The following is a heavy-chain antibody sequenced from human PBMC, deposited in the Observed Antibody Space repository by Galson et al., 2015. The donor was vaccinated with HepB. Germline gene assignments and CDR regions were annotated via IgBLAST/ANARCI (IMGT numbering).Heavy chain of an antibody. CDR3: ARADIAVAGGFDY. Sequence: SCKASGGTFSSFVISWVRQAPGQGLEWMGGIIPLFGTANYAQRFQGRVTITADEFTTTAYMELSSLKSEDTAVYYCARADIAVAGGFDYWGQGTLVTVSS. D-gene: IGHD6-19*01. CDR2: IIPLFGTA. V-gene: IGHV1-69*01. CDR1: GGTFSSFV. J-gene: IGHJ4*02.